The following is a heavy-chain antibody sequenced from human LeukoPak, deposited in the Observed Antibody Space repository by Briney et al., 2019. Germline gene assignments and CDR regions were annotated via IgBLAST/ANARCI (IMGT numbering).Heavy chain of an antibody. CDR3: ARLRITMVRGVSKFDY. D-gene: IGHD3-10*01. CDR1: GGSFSGYY. V-gene: IGHV4-34*01. Sequence: ETLSLTCAVYGGSFSGYYWSWIRQPPGKGREWIGGINHSGSTNYNPSLKSRVTISVDTSKNQFSLKLSSVTAADTAVYYCARLRITMVRGVSKFDYWGQGTLVTVSS. J-gene: IGHJ4*02. CDR2: INHSGST.